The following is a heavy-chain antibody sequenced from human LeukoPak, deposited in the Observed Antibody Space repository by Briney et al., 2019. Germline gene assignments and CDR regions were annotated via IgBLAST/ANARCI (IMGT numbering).Heavy chain of an antibody. CDR1: GFTFSSYS. J-gene: IGHJ6*02. D-gene: IGHD5-24*01. V-gene: IGHV3-23*01. Sequence: TGGSLGLSCAASGFTFSSYSMSWVRQAPGKGLEWVSLISGSGDTTYYADSVKGRFTISRDNSKNTLYLQMNSLRAGDTAVYYCAKGGRTDGYDWGQGTTVTVSS. CDR2: ISGSGDTT. CDR3: AKGGRTDGYD.